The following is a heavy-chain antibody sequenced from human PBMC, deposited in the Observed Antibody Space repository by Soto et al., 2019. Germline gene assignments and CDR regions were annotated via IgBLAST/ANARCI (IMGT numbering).Heavy chain of an antibody. D-gene: IGHD6-19*01. CDR1: GFKFSKYGYG. V-gene: IGHV3-30*03. CDR3: ARGIQRSGSGVGAFDI. Sequence: GGSLRLSCAGSGFKFSKYGYGMHWVRQSPGKGLEWVAFISFDGSNKYYADSVKGRFTVSRDNSKNTLYLQMNSLRAEDTAVYYCARGIQRSGSGVGAFDIWGQGTMVTVSS. CDR2: ISFDGSNK. J-gene: IGHJ3*02.